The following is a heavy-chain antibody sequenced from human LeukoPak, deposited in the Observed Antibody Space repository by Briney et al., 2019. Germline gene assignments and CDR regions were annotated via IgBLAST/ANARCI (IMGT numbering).Heavy chain of an antibody. D-gene: IGHD3-22*01. CDR3: ATQPRDYYDSSGYYYPADY. CDR1: GYTLTELS. V-gene: IGHV1-24*01. CDR2: FDPEDGET. Sequence: ASVKVSCKVSGYTLTELSMHWVRQAPGKGLEWMGGFDPEDGETIYAQKFQGRVTMTEDTSTDTAYMELSSLRSEDTAVYYRATQPRDYYDSSGYYYPADYWGQGTLVTVSS. J-gene: IGHJ4*02.